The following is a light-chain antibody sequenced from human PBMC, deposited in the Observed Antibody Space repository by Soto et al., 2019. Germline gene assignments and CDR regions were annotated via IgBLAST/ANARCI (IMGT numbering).Light chain of an antibody. CDR1: QSVSRSY. CDR2: GAS. CDR3: QQYSSLPLT. V-gene: IGKV3-20*01. Sequence: RVSTHSPDTLSLSPGGRDTLSCSASQSVSRSYLAWYQQKPGQAPRLLIYGASSRATGIPGRFSGSGSGTDFTLTISRLEPEDFALYYCQQYSSLPLTFGGGAKADIK. J-gene: IGKJ4*01.